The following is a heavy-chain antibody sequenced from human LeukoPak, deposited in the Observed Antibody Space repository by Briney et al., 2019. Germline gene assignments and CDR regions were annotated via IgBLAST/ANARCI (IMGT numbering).Heavy chain of an antibody. J-gene: IGHJ4*02. CDR3: ARLNRFYFDY. V-gene: IGHV5-51*01. Sequence: GESLKISCKVSGYTFSTYWIGWVRQMPGKGLQCVGIIYSGDSDTRYSPSFQGQVTISADKSINTAYLQWSSLKASDTAMYYCARLNRFYFDYWGPGTLVTVSS. CDR1: GYTFSTYW. CDR2: IYSGDSDT.